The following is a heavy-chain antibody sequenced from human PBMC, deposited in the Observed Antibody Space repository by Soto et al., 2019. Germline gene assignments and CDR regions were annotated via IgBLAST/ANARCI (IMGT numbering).Heavy chain of an antibody. V-gene: IGHV3-13*01. CDR2: IGTAGDT. Sequence: GSLRLSCAASGFTFSSYDMHWVRQATGKGLEWVSAIGTAGDTYYPGSVKGRFTISRENAKNSLYLQMNSLRAEDTAVYYCARDGLIAAAGRDYYYYGMDVWGQGTTVTVSS. J-gene: IGHJ6*02. D-gene: IGHD6-13*01. CDR1: GFTFSSYD. CDR3: ARDGLIAAAGRDYYYYGMDV.